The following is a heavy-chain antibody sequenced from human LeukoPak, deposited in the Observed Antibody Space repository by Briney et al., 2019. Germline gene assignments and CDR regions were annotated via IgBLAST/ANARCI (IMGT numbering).Heavy chain of an antibody. D-gene: IGHD3-9*01. CDR2: INHSGST. CDR3: ARAYYDILTGYLYYFDY. J-gene: IGHJ4*02. CDR1: GGSFSGYY. Sequence: SETPSLTCAVYGGSFSGYYWSWIRQPPGKGLEWIGEINHSGSTNYNPSLKSRVTISVDTSKNQFSLKLSSVTAADTAVYYCARAYYDILTGYLYYFDYWGQGTLVTVSS. V-gene: IGHV4-34*01.